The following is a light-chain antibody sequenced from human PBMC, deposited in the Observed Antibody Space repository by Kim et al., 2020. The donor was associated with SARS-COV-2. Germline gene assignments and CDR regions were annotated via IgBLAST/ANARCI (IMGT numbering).Light chain of an antibody. CDR2: GAS. V-gene: IGKV3D-15*01. J-gene: IGKJ4*01. Sequence: EIVMTQSPATLSVSPGERATLSCRASQSVSSNLAWYQQKPGQAPRLLIYGASIRATGIPARFSGSGSGTEFTLTISSLQSEDFAVYYCQQYNNWPSLTFGGGTKVEI. CDR1: QSVSSN. CDR3: QQYNNWPSLT.